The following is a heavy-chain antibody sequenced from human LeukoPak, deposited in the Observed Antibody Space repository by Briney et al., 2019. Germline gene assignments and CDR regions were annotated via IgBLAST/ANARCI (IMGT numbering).Heavy chain of an antibody. CDR3: AREGLRNVHNPLGY. Sequence: SETLSLTCAVYGGTLSGYYWSWIRQPPGKGLEWIGEIKEREKTNYNPSLKSRVTISIDTSKNQFSLRLSSVTAADTAVYYCAREGLRNVHNPLGYWGQGTLVTVSP. CDR2: IKEREKT. V-gene: IGHV4-34*01. J-gene: IGHJ4*02. D-gene: IGHD5-24*01. CDR1: GGTLSGYY.